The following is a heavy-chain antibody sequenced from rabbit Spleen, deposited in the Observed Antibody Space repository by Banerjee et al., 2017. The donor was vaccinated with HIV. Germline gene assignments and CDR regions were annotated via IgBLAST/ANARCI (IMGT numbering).Heavy chain of an antibody. J-gene: IGHJ6*01. CDR3: ARDTGTSFSTYGMDL. CDR2: IATSSSFFT. Sequence: QEQLEESGGDLVKPEGSLTLTCTASGFSFSSSYYMCWVRQAPGKGLEWIACIATSSSFFTYYASWAKGRFTYSKASSTTVTLQMTSLTAADTATYFCARDTGTSFSTYGMDLWGPGTLVTVS. CDR1: GFSFSSSYY. V-gene: IGHV1S45*01. D-gene: IGHD8-1*01.